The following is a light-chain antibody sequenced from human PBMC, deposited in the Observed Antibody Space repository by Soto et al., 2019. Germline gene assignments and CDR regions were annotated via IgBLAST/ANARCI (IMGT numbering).Light chain of an antibody. CDR1: QSLNIW. V-gene: IGKV1-5*03. J-gene: IGKJ2*01. Sequence: DIEMTQSPSTMSAAVGDRITITCRATQSLNIWLAWYQQKPGKAPKLLISKASSLESGVPSRFSGSGSGTEFSLTISSLQHDDFATYYCQQYKAYQYTFGQGTKLE. CDR2: KAS. CDR3: QQYKAYQYT.